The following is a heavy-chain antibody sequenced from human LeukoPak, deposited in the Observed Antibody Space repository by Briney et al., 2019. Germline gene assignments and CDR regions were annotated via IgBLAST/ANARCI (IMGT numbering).Heavy chain of an antibody. D-gene: IGHD3-10*01. CDR1: GFTFSSYG. J-gene: IGHJ6*04. Sequence: GRSLRLSCAASGFTFSSYGMHWVRQAPGKGLEWVAVIWYDGSNKYYADSVKGRFTISRDNSKNMLYLQMNSLRAEDTAVYYCARAKYYGSGSYRYYYYGMDVWGKGTTVTVSS. V-gene: IGHV3-33*01. CDR3: ARAKYYGSGSYRYYYYGMDV. CDR2: IWYDGSNK.